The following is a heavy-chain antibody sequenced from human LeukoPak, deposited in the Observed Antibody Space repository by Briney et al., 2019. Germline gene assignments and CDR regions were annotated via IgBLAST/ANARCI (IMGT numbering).Heavy chain of an antibody. CDR3: ARAGYCSRTSCYQRFHYYYMDV. V-gene: IGHV3-74*01. D-gene: IGHD2-2*01. CDR1: GFTFSSYG. CDR2: INSDGSST. J-gene: IGHJ6*03. Sequence: GGSLRLSCAASGFTFSSYGMHWVRQVPGKGPVWVSRINSDGSSTSYADSVKGRFTISRDNFKNTVYLQMNSLRVEDTAVYYCARAGYCSRTSCYQRFHYYYMDVWGKGTTVTVSS.